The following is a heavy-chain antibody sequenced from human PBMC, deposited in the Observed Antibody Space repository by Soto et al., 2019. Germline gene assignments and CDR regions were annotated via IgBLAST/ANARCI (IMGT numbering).Heavy chain of an antibody. CDR1: GFTFSSHW. D-gene: IGHD2-15*01. CDR2: IRQDGSDK. J-gene: IGHJ3*01. V-gene: IGHV3-7*05. Sequence: GGSLRLSCAASGFTFSSHWMSWVRQAPGKGLEWVANIRQDGSDKYYVDSVKGRFTISRDNAKNSLYLQMNSLRAEDTALYYCARSSSGGFDVWGQGTMVTVSS. CDR3: ARSSSGGFDV.